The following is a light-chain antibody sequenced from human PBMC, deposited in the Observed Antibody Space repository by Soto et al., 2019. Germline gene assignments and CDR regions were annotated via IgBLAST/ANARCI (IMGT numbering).Light chain of an antibody. CDR1: QSFTPNHLGVTRHY. Sequence: EIVLTQSPGTLSLSPGDRATLYCRASQSFTPNHLGVTRHYLAWYQQKPGQAPRLLMYGASSRATGIPDRFIGSGSGTVLPLTISRLEPEDFAVDYCQRYGSSPLAFGGGTRVEVK. CDR3: QRYGSSPLA. CDR2: GAS. V-gene: IGKV3-20*01. J-gene: IGKJ4*01.